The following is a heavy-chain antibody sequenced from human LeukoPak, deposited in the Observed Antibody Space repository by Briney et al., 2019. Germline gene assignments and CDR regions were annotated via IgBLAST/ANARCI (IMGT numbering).Heavy chain of an antibody. CDR3: ASYYDSSGYQGFDY. Sequence: ASVKVSCKASGYTFTSYGISWVRQAAGQGLEWMGWISAYNGNTNYAQKLQGRVTMTTDTSTSTAYMELRSLRSDDTAVYYCASYYDSSGYQGFDYWGQGTLVTVSS. D-gene: IGHD3-22*01. V-gene: IGHV1-18*01. CDR2: ISAYNGNT. J-gene: IGHJ4*02. CDR1: GYTFTSYG.